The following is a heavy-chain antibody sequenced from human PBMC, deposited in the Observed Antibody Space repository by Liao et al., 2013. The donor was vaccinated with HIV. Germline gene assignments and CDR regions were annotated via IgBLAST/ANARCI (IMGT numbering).Heavy chain of an antibody. D-gene: IGHD5-18*01. J-gene: IGHJ3*02. CDR1: GGSFGDYH. Sequence: QVHLQQQRDTGLVRPSETLSLTCAIYGGSFGDYHWAWIRQPPGKGLEWIGEINHSGSTNYNPSLKSRVTISVDTSKNQFSLKLSSVTAADTAVYYCARGDGYSYGRRMDIWGQGTMVTVSS. V-gene: IGHV4-34*01. CDR3: ARGDGYSYGRRMDI. CDR2: INHSGST.